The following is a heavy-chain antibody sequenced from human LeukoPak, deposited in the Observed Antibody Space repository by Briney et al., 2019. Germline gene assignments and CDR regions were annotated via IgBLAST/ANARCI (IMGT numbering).Heavy chain of an antibody. Sequence: GGSLRLSCAASGFTFSSYAMTRVRQAPGKGLEWVSSISNSGGTTYYTDSVKGRFTISRDNSKNTLYLQMNSLRADDTAVYYCARVSNQIVVAGGYWGQGTLVTVSS. D-gene: IGHD3-22*01. CDR2: ISNSGGTT. V-gene: IGHV3-23*01. CDR3: ARVSNQIVVAGGY. J-gene: IGHJ4*02. CDR1: GFTFSSYA.